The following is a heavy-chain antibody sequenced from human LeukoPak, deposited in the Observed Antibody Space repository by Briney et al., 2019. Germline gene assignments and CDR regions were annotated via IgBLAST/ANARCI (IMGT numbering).Heavy chain of an antibody. D-gene: IGHD6-19*01. CDR3: AREGGAVAGTLSHGMDV. Sequence: ASVKVSCKASGYTFTSYDINWVRQATGQGLEWMGWMNPNSGNTGYAQKFQGRVTMTRNTSISTAYMELSSLRSEDTAVYYCAREGGAVAGTLSHGMDVWGQGTTVTVSS. CDR1: GYTFTSYD. CDR2: MNPNSGNT. V-gene: IGHV1-8*01. J-gene: IGHJ6*02.